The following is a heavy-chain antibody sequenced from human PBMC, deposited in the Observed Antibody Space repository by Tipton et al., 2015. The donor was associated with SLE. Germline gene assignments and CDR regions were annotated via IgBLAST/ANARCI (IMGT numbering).Heavy chain of an antibody. CDR1: GGSFSGYY. Sequence: TLSLTCAVYGGSFSGYYWSWIRQPPGKGLEWIGEINHSGSTNYNPSLKSRVTISVDTSKNQFSLKLSSVTAADTAVYHCARRLEQQLVHFDYWGQGTLVTVSS. CDR3: ARRLEQQLVHFDY. J-gene: IGHJ4*02. D-gene: IGHD6-13*01. CDR2: INHSGST. V-gene: IGHV4-34*01.